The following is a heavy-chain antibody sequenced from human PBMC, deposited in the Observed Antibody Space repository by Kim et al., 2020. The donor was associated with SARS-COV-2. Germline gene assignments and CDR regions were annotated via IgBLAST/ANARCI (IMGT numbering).Heavy chain of an antibody. CDR2: ISSSGSTI. CDR3: ARDACSGGSCYSSWFDP. D-gene: IGHD2-15*01. CDR1: GFTFSDHY. V-gene: IGHV3-11*04. J-gene: IGHJ5*02. Sequence: GGSLRLSCAASGFTFSDHYMSWIRQAPGKGLEWVSYISSSGSTIYYADSVKGRFTISRDNAKNSLYLQMNSLRAEDTAVYYCARDACSGGSCYSSWFDPWGQGTQVTVSS.